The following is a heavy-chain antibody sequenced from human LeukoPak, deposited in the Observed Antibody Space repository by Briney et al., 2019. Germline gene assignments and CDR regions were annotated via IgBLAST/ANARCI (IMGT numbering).Heavy chain of an antibody. Sequence: PSETLSLTCTVSGYSISSGYYWGWIRQPPGKGLEWIGSIYHSGSTYYNPSLKSRVTISVDTSKNQFSLKLSSVTAADTAVYYCAGEGSGGFDYWGQGTLVTVSS. V-gene: IGHV4-38-2*02. CDR1: GYSISSGYY. CDR2: IYHSGST. D-gene: IGHD3-16*01. J-gene: IGHJ4*02. CDR3: AGEGSGGFDY.